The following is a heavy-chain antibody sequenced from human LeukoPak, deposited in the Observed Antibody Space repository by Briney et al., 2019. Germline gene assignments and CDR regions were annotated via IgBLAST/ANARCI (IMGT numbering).Heavy chain of an antibody. J-gene: IGHJ5*02. D-gene: IGHD3-3*01. Sequence: GSLRLSCAASGFTFSSYGMHWVRQAPGKGLEWVAFIRYDGSNKYYADSVKGRFTISRDNSKNTLYLQMNSLRAEDTAVYYCAKEAHDFWSGYYPNRHPYNWFDPWGQGTLVTVSS. CDR3: AKEAHDFWSGYYPNRHPYNWFDP. CDR1: GFTFSSYG. CDR2: IRYDGSNK. V-gene: IGHV3-30*02.